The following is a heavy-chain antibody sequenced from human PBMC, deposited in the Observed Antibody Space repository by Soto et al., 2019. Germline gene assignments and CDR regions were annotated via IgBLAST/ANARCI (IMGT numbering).Heavy chain of an antibody. CDR2: IWYDGSNK. CDR1: GFTFSSYG. CDR3: SSGSDPQKYRGYDGQYYYYGMDV. D-gene: IGHD5-12*01. Sequence: QVQLVESGGGVVQPGRSLRLSCAASGFTFSSYGMHWVRQAPGKGLEWVAVIWYDGSNKYYADSVKGRFTIPRDKSKNTLYLQMNSLRTEDTAVYYCSSGSDPQKYRGYDGQYYYYGMDVWGQGTTVTVSS. V-gene: IGHV3-33*01. J-gene: IGHJ6*02.